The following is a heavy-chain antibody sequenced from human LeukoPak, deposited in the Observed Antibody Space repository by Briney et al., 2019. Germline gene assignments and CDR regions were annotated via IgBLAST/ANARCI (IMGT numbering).Heavy chain of an antibody. CDR2: IYSGGST. V-gene: IGHV3-53*01. J-gene: IGHJ4*02. CDR3: AKDRVAAYCGGDCYSGALDDY. D-gene: IGHD2-21*02. CDR1: GFTVSSNY. Sequence: PGGSRRLSCAASGFTVSSNYMSWVRQAPGKGLEWVSVIYSGGSTYYADSVKGRFTISRDNSKNTLYLQMNSLRAKDTAVYYCAKDRVAAYCGGDCYSGALDDYWGQGTLVTVSS.